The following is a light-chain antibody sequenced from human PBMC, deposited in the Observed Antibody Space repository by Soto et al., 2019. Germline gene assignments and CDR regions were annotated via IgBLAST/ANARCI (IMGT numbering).Light chain of an antibody. CDR3: SSYTSSSIYV. CDR1: SSDVGGYNY. Sequence: QSVLTQPASVSGSPGQSITISCTGTSSDVGGYNYVSWYQHHPGKAPKLMIYEVSNRPSGVSNRFSGSKSGNTASLTISGLQAEDEADYYCSSYTSSSIYVFGTGTKLTVL. J-gene: IGLJ1*01. CDR2: EVS. V-gene: IGLV2-14*01.